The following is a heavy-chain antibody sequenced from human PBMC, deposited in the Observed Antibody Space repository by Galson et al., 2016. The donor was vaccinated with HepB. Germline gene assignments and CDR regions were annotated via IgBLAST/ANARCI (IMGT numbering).Heavy chain of an antibody. CDR2: ITSSGSLT. CDR3: ARSYGIRAGTTVYGMDV. D-gene: IGHD1-1*01. Sequence: SLRLSCAASGLTFGSYTMTWVRQAPGKGLEWVSAITSSGSLTYYADSVKGRFTIYRDNAKKSLYLQMNSLRAEDTAVYYCARSYGIRAGTTVYGMDVWGQGTTVTVAS. CDR1: GLTFGSYT. V-gene: IGHV3-21*01. J-gene: IGHJ6*02.